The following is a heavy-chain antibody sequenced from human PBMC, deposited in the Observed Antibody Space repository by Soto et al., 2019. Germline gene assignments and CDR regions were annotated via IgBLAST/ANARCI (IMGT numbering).Heavy chain of an antibody. D-gene: IGHD3-22*01. V-gene: IGHV4-39*01. Sequence: QLQLQESGPGLVKPSETLSLTCTVSGGSISSSDFYWGWLRQPPGKGLDFIGSMYYSGTTYYNPSLKNRITISVDTSKYQFSLKFISVTAADTAVYYCAVVDSTGNWFDPWGQGALVTVSS. CDR3: AVVDSTGNWFDP. CDR1: GGSISSSDFY. J-gene: IGHJ5*02. CDR2: MYYSGTT.